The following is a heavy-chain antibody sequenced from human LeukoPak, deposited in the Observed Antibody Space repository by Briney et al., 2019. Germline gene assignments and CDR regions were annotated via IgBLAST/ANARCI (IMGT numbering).Heavy chain of an antibody. V-gene: IGHV1-69*13. J-gene: IGHJ3*02. CDR1: GGTFSSYA. D-gene: IGHD2-8*02. Sequence: GASVKVSCTASGGTFSSYAISWVRQAPGQGLEWMGGIIPIFGTANYAQKFQGRVTITADESTSTAYMELSSLRSEDTAVYYCARIFELVRDAFDIWGQGTMVTVSS. CDR3: ARIFELVRDAFDI. CDR2: IIPIFGTA.